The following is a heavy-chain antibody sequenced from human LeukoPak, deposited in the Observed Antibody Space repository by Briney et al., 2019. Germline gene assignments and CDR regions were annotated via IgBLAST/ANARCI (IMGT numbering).Heavy chain of an antibody. J-gene: IGHJ6*03. CDR2: IYSGGST. CDR3: ASPGNYFFYYNLDV. CDR1: GFTVSKNY. V-gene: IGHV3-66*02. Sequence: GGSLRLSCAASGFTVSKNYMSWVRQAPGKGLEWVSIIYSGGSTYYADSVKGRFTISRDNSKNTLYLQMNSLRTEDTAVYYCASPGNYFFYYNLDVWGKGTTVTVSS.